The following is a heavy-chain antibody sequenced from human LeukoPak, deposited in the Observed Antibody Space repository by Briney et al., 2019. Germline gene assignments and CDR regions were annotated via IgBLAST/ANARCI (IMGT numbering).Heavy chain of an antibody. D-gene: IGHD2-2*01. CDR2: INPNSGGT. V-gene: IGHV1-2*02. CDR1: GYTFTGYY. CDR3: ARDRVVVVPAAKDYYYMDV. J-gene: IGHJ6*03. Sequence: ASVKVSCKASGYTFTGYYMHWVRQAPGQGLEWMGWINPNSGGTNYAQKFQGRVTMTRDTSISTAYMELSRLRSEDTAVYYCARDRVVVVPAAKDYYYMDVWGKGTTVTVSS.